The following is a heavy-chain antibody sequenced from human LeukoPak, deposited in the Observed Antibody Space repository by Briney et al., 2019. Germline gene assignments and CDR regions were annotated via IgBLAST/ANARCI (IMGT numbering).Heavy chain of an antibody. J-gene: IGHJ4*02. CDR1: GFTFINYC. CDR3: ARAPYYSRIEYYFEF. V-gene: IGHV3-7*03. CDR2: IHQDGNEG. Sequence: GGSLRLSCAASGFTFINYCMNWVRQAPGKGLGWVANIHQDGNEGYYVDSVKGRFTISRDNARNSVYLQMNSLRVEDTAVYYCARAPYYSRIEYYFEFWGQGTLVTVSS. D-gene: IGHD3-22*01.